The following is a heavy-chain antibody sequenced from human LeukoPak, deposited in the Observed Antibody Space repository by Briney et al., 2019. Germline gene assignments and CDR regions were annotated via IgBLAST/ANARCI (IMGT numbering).Heavy chain of an antibody. CDR1: GASVNDNY. Sequence: SGTLSLTSTVSGASVNDNYWSWSRQPAGKTLERIGRIYTDGSTNYNPSLKSRAATPVDTSTNQFSLFLRSVTAADTAIYYCTIGSSSGSLAYWGQGTLVTVFS. J-gene: IGHJ4*02. D-gene: IGHD2-15*01. V-gene: IGHV4-4*07. CDR3: TIGSSSGSLAY. CDR2: IYTDGST.